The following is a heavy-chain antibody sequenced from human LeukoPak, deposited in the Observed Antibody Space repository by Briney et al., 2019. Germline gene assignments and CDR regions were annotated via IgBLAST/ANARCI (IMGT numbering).Heavy chain of an antibody. V-gene: IGHV3-23*01. CDR3: AKDGYSSSWYNYYYYYMDV. D-gene: IGHD6-13*01. CDR2: ISGSSGSP. J-gene: IGHJ6*03. Sequence: GGSLRLSCAASGFTFSNCAMTWVRQAPGKGLEWVSAISGSSGSPHYADSVKGRFTISRDNSKNTLYLQMNSLRAEDTAVYYCAKDGYSSSWYNYYYYYMDVWAKGTTVTVSS. CDR1: GFTFSNCA.